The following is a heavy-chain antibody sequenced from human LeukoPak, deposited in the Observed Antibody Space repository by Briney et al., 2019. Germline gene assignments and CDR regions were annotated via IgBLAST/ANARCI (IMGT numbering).Heavy chain of an antibody. Sequence: GGSLRLSCAASGFTFNINWMSWVRQAPGKGLEWVANIKEDGSEKYYVDSVKGRFTISRDNAKNSVYLQMNSLRAEDTAVYYCARGVYYFDFWGQGSLVTVSS. CDR2: IKEDGSEK. CDR3: ARGVYYFDF. J-gene: IGHJ4*02. V-gene: IGHV3-7*03. CDR1: GFTFNINW.